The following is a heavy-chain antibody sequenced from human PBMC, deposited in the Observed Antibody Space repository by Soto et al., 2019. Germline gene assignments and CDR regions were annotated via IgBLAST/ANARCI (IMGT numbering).Heavy chain of an antibody. CDR3: AKDREWYGDYGWEYFDY. CDR2: ISGSGGST. Sequence: GGSLRLSCAASGFTFSSYAMSWVRQAPGKGLEWVSAISGSGGSTYYADSVKGRLTISRDNSKNTLYLQMNSLRAEDTAVYYCAKDREWYGDYGWEYFDYWGQGTLVTVSS. D-gene: IGHD4-17*01. V-gene: IGHV3-23*01. J-gene: IGHJ4*02. CDR1: GFTFSSYA.